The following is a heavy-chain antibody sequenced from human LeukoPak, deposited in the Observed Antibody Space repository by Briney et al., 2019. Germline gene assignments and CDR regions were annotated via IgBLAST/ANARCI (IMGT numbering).Heavy chain of an antibody. CDR3: ARGRVSSSTWYSTYYYYFYMDV. V-gene: IGHV4-61*01. D-gene: IGHD1-1*01. J-gene: IGHJ6*03. Sequence: SETLSLTCTVSGYSISSGYYWGWIRQPPGKGLEWIGYIYYSGSTNYRPSLKSRVTISVDTSKNQVSLRLRSVTAADTAVYFCARGRVSSSTWYSTYYYYFYMDVWGKGTTVTVSS. CDR1: GYSISSGYY. CDR2: IYYSGST.